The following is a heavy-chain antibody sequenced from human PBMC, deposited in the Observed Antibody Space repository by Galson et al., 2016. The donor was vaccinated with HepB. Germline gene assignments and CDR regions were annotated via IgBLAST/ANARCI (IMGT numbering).Heavy chain of an antibody. J-gene: IGHJ4*02. Sequence: SFTTSWIGWVRQTPGKGLEWMGIIYAGDSDTRYSPSFQGQVTISVDKSISTAYLHWSSLKASDIAIYYCARRLRVDAPGPTGYYFDYWGQGTLVTVSS. CDR1: SFTTSW. CDR2: IYAGDSDT. V-gene: IGHV5-51*01. CDR3: ARRLRVDAPGPTGYYFDY. D-gene: IGHD6-13*01.